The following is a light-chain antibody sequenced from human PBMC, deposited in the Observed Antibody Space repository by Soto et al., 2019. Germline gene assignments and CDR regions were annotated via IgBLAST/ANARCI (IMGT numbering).Light chain of an antibody. CDR2: GAS. V-gene: IGKV3-20*01. J-gene: IGKJ2*01. CDR3: LQFDISPLYT. Sequence: EIVMTQSPATLSVSPGERSTLSCRASQSVGSRSVTWYQQRSGQAPXLXXYGASTRATGLPDRFSGSGCGIDYSLTISRLEPDDFAVYYCLQFDISPLYTFGQGTK. CDR1: QSVGSRS.